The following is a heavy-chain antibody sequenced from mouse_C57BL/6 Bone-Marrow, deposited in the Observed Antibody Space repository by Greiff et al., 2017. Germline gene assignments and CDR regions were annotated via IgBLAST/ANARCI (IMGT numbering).Heavy chain of an antibody. CDR3: ASIYYDYHYFDY. D-gene: IGHD2-4*01. CDR2: INPYSSTI. V-gene: IGHV4-1*01. Sequence: AASGIDFSRYWMSWVRRAPGKGLEWIGEINPYSSTINYAPSLKDKFIISRDNAKNTLYLQMSKVRSEDTALYYRASIYYDYHYFDYWGQGTTLTVSS. CDR1: GIDFSRYW. J-gene: IGHJ2*01.